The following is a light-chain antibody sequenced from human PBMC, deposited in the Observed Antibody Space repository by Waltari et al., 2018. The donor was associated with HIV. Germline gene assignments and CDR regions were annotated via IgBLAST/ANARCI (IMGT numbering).Light chain of an antibody. CDR1: SGSVSTSYY. J-gene: IGLJ3*02. Sequence: QTVVTQEPSFSVSPGGTVTLTCGLSSGSVSTSYYPSWYQQTPGQAPRTLIYSTNTLSSVVPVRFSGSILGNKAALTITGAQADDESDYYCVLYMGSGIWVFGGGTKLTVL. CDR3: VLYMGSGIWV. CDR2: STN. V-gene: IGLV8-61*01.